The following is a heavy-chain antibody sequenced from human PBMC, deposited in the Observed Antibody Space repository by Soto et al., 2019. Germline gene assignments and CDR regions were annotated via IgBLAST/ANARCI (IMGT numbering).Heavy chain of an antibody. V-gene: IGHV4-39*07. CDR2: INHSEST. Sequence: SLGTPSLTRPFSGGSISSGGFYWSWIPPPPGEGLEGIGEINHSESTDYNPSLKSRVTISVDTSKNQFSLKLSSVTAADTAVYYCARPVRLLWFGGPKISGNAFDIWGQGTMVTVSS. CDR3: ARPVRLLWFGGPKISGNAFDI. CDR1: GGSISSGGFY. D-gene: IGHD3-10*01. J-gene: IGHJ3*02.